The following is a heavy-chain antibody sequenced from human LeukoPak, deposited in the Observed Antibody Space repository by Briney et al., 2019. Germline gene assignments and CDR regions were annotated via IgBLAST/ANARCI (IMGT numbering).Heavy chain of an antibody. D-gene: IGHD3-22*01. CDR3: ARGRRYYCDSSRSPNWFDP. J-gene: IGHJ5*02. CDR1: GGSFSGYY. V-gene: IGHV4-34*01. CDR2: INHSGST. Sequence: SETLSLTCAVYGGSFSGYYWSWIRQPPGKGLEWIGEINHSGSTNYNPSLKSRVTISGDTSKNQFSLKLSSVTAADTAVYYCARGRRYYCDSSRSPNWFDPWGQGTLVTVSS.